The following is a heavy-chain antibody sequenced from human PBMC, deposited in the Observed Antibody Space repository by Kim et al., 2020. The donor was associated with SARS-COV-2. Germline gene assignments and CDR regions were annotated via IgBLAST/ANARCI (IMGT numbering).Heavy chain of an antibody. Sequence: SETLSLTCTVSGGSVSSGSYYWSWIRQPPGKGLEWIGYIYYSGSTNYNPSLKSRVTISVDTSKNQFSLKLSSVTAADTAVYYCARDHHEQWPLNYYGMDVWGQGTTVTVSS. J-gene: IGHJ6*02. CDR1: GGSVSSGSYY. V-gene: IGHV4-61*01. CDR3: ARDHHEQWPLNYYGMDV. CDR2: IYYSGST. D-gene: IGHD6-19*01.